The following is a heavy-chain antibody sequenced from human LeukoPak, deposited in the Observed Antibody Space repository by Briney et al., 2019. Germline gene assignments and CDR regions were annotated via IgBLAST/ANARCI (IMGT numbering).Heavy chain of an antibody. CDR3: ARGVDYYGLGSYDY. CDR2: INHSGST. J-gene: IGHJ4*02. Sequence: SETLSLTCAVYGGSFSGYYWSWIRQPPGKGLEWIGEINHSGSTNYNPSLKSRVTISVDTSKNQFSLKLSSVTAADTAVYYCARGVDYYGLGSYDYWGQGTLVTVSS. D-gene: IGHD3-10*01. CDR1: GGSFSGYY. V-gene: IGHV4-34*01.